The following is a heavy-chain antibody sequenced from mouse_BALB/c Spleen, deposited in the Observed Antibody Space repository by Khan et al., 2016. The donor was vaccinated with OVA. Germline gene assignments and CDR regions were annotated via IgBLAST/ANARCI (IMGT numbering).Heavy chain of an antibody. Sequence: VQLQESGAELARPGASVKMSCKASGYTFTTYTMHWVKQRPGQGLEWIGYINPSNGYTNYNQKFKDKSTLTADKSSSTAYMQLSSLTSDYSAVYYCAREGDYERADGWFSYWGQGTLVTVSA. CDR3: AREGDYERADGWFSY. CDR2: INPSNGYT. CDR1: GYTFTTYT. D-gene: IGHD1-1*01. J-gene: IGHJ3*01. V-gene: IGHV1-4*01.